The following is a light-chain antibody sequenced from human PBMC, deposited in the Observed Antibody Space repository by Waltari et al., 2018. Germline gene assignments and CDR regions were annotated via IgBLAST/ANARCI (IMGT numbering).Light chain of an antibody. CDR2: DTS. Sequence: EIVLTQSPATLSLSPGERATLSCRASQTVDTYLAWYQQRPGQAPRLLIYDTSNRATGIPDRFSGSVSETDLTLTISSLEPEDFAVYYCQQRRRWPLTFGGGSKVEI. J-gene: IGKJ4*01. CDR1: QTVDTY. CDR3: QQRRRWPLT. V-gene: IGKV3-11*01.